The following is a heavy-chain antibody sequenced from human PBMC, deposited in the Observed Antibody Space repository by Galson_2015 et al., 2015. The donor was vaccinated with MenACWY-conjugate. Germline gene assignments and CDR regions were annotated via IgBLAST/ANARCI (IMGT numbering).Heavy chain of an antibody. D-gene: IGHD3-22*01. CDR2: INQDGSEM. Sequence: SLRLSCAASGFTFISYWMIWVRQTPKKGLKWVASINQDGSEMYYVDSVKGRFTISRDNVRNSLFLQMNSLRAEDTAVYYCAGDRDRYYDTTDAFDVWGHGTMVTVSS. CDR1: GFTFISYW. J-gene: IGHJ3*01. CDR3: AGDRDRYYDTTDAFDV. V-gene: IGHV3-7*03.